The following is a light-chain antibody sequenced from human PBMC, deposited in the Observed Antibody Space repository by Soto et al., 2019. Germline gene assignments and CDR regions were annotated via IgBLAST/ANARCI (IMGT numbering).Light chain of an antibody. CDR2: DNS. V-gene: IGLV1-51*01. CDR1: SSNIGDNY. Sequence: QSVLTQPPSVSAASGQKVTISCSGSSSNIGDNYISWYQQLPGTAPKVLIYDNSKRPSGIPDRFSASKSGTSATLVITGLQAGDEADYYCEIWDSSLSVVLFGGGTQVTVL. J-gene: IGLJ2*01. CDR3: EIWDSSLSVVL.